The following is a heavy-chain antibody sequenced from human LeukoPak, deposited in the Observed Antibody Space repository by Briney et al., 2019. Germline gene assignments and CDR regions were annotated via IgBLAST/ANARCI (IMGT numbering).Heavy chain of an antibody. CDR2: IRYDGSNK. D-gene: IGHD2-2*02. Sequence: QPGGSLRLSCAASGFTFSSYGMHWVRQAPGKGLEWVAFIRYDGSNKYYADSVKGRFTISRDNSKNTLYLQMNSLRAEDTAVYYCAKDGYSTSCYSGSYHWGQGTLVTVSS. CDR1: GFTFSSYG. CDR3: AKDGYSTSCYSGSYH. V-gene: IGHV3-30*02. J-gene: IGHJ5*02.